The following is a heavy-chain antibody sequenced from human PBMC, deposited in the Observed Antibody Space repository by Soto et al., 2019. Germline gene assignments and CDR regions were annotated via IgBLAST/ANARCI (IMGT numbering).Heavy chain of an antibody. CDR1: GFTFSSYG. D-gene: IGHD3-9*01. CDR2: IWYDGSNK. CDR3: ARDRAQHYDILTGYYPYYGMDV. J-gene: IGHJ6*02. Sequence: GGSLRLSCAASGFTFSSYGMHWVRQAPGKGPEWVAVIWYDGSNKYYADSVKGRFTISRDNSKNTLYLQMSSLRAEDTAVYYCARDRAQHYDILTGYYPYYGMDVWGQGTTVTVSS. V-gene: IGHV3-33*01.